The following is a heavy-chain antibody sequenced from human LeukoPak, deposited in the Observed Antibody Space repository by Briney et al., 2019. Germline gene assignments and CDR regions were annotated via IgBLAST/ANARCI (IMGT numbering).Heavy chain of an antibody. D-gene: IGHD2-15*01. Sequence: PGGSLRLSCAASGFTFSDYYMSWIRQAPGKGLEWVSYISSSGSTIYYADSVKGRFTISRDNAKNSLYLQMNSLRAEDMALYYCARTLPGPPNAFDIWGQGTMVTVSS. V-gene: IGHV3-11*01. CDR1: GFTFSDYY. CDR3: ARTLPGPPNAFDI. J-gene: IGHJ3*02. CDR2: ISSSGSTI.